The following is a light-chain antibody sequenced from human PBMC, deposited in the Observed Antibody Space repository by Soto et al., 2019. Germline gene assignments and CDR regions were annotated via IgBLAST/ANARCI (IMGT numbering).Light chain of an antibody. V-gene: IGLV2-14*01. CDR3: SSYTTNSPYV. Sequence: QSVLTQPASVSGSPGQSITISCTGTSSDVGGYNDVSWYQQHPGKAPELIIYEVSNRPAGVSNHFSGSKSGNTASLTISGLQAEDEADYYCSSYTTNSPYVFGTGTKVTVL. CDR1: SSDVGGYND. CDR2: EVS. J-gene: IGLJ1*01.